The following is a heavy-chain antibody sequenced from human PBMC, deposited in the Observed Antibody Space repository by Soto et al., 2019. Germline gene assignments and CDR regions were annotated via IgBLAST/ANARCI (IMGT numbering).Heavy chain of an antibody. D-gene: IGHD3-22*01. CDR3: AKARPSMIVVVIGLADY. CDR2: ISYDGSNK. V-gene: IGHV3-30*18. Sequence: GGSLRLSCAASGFTFSIYGMHWVRQAPGKGLEWVAVISYDGSNKYYADSVKGRFTISRDNSKNTLYLQMNSLRAEDTAVYYCAKARPSMIVVVIGLADYWGQGTLVTVSS. CDR1: GFTFSIYG. J-gene: IGHJ4*02.